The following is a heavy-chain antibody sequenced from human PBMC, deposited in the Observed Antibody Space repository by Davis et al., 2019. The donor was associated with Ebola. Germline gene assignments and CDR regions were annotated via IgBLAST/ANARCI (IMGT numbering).Heavy chain of an antibody. D-gene: IGHD6-19*01. Sequence: ASVKVSCKASGYTFTSYGISWVRQAPGQGLEWMGWISAYNGNTNYAQKLQGRVTMTTDTSTSTAYMELRSLRSDDTAVYYCARARTIAVADNWFDPWGQGTLVTVSS. CDR1: GYTFTSYG. CDR2: ISAYNGNT. CDR3: ARARTIAVADNWFDP. V-gene: IGHV1-18*04. J-gene: IGHJ5*02.